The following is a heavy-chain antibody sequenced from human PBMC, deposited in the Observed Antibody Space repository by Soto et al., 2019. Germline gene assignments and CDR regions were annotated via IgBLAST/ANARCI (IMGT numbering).Heavy chain of an antibody. J-gene: IGHJ4*02. CDR1: GDPLNIGEYY. CDR2: ISSNGAS. V-gene: IGHV4-30-4*01. CDR3: ARDIRYCTTTNCLNYFDS. D-gene: IGHD2-2*01. Sequence: QVHLQESGPGLLKPSQTLSLTCTVSGDPLNIGEYYWSWIRHLPGKGLEWIGYISSNGASYPNPSHRSRVTISSDMSKHEFSLKLSSVSAAHTAIYHCARDIRYCTTTNCLNYFDSWGQGTLVTVSS.